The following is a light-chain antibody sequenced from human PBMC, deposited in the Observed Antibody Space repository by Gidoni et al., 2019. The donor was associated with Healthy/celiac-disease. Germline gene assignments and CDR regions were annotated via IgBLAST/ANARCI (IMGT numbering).Light chain of an antibody. Sequence: DIQMIQSPSSLSASSGDRVTITCQASQDISNYLNWYQQKPGKAPKHLIYDASNLETGVPSRFSGSGSGTDFTFTISSLQPEDIATYYCQQYDNLPFFGGGTKVEIK. J-gene: IGKJ4*01. V-gene: IGKV1-33*01. CDR2: DAS. CDR3: QQYDNLPF. CDR1: QDISNY.